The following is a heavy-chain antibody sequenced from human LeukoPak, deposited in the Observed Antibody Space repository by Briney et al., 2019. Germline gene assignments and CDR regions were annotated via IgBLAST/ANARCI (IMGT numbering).Heavy chain of an antibody. D-gene: IGHD5-18*01. CDR1: GGSFSGYY. CDR2: INHSGST. CDR3: ARVNPHYTAMVINAFDI. Sequence: SETLSLTCAVYGGSFSGYYWSWIRQPPGKGLEWIGEINHSGSTNYNPSLKSRVTISVDTSKNQFSLKLSSVTAADTAVYYCARVNPHYTAMVINAFDIWGQGTMVNVSS. J-gene: IGHJ3*02. V-gene: IGHV4-34*01.